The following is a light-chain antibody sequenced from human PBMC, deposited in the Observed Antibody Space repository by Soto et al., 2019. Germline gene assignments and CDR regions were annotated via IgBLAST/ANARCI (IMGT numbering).Light chain of an antibody. J-gene: IGKJ3*01. CDR3: QQYGSSPRT. CDR2: GAS. V-gene: IGKV3-20*01. Sequence: EIVLTQSPGTLSLSPGERATLSCRASQSVSSSYLAWYQQQPGQAPRLLIYGASSRATGIPDRFSGSGSGTDFTLTISRLEPEDFAVYYCQQYGSSPRTFGPGTRWIS. CDR1: QSVSSSY.